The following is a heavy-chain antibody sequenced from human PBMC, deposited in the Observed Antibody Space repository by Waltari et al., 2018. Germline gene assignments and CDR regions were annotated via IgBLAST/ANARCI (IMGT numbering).Heavy chain of an antibody. V-gene: IGHV1-18*01. CDR3: AREHRYYFDTHTLYFDL. Sequence: QIRLEESGAEVKKPGASVKVSCKASGHTSTAYGISWVRQAPGEGLEWMGWISASNGDTKNAQKFQDRVTMTTDASTSTGYMELRSLRSDDTAVYYCAREHRYYFDTHTLYFDLWGRGTLVTVSS. J-gene: IGHJ2*01. CDR2: ISASNGDT. D-gene: IGHD3-9*01. CDR1: GHTSTAYG.